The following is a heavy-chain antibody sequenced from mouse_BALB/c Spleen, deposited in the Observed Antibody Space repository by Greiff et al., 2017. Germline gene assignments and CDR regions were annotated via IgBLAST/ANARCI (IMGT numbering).Heavy chain of an antibody. CDR1: GYSFTGYY. D-gene: IGHD1-1*01. CDR3: SRFPITTVVATGFDY. CDR2: ISCYNGAT. Sequence: LVKTGASVKISCKASGYSFTGYYMHWVKQSHGKSLEWIGYISCYNGATSYNQKFKGKATFTVDTSSSTAYMQFNSLTSEDSAVYYCSRFPITTVVATGFDYWGQGTTRTVAS. V-gene: IGHV1S34*01. J-gene: IGHJ2*01.